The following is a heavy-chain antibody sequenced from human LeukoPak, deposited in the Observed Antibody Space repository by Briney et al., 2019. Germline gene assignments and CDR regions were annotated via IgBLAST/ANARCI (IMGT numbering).Heavy chain of an antibody. J-gene: IGHJ4*02. D-gene: IGHD3-10*01. CDR2: VWNDRSNR. CDR1: GVTSSRFG. V-gene: IGHV3-33*07. Sequence: GGSPRLPCVASGVTSSRFGMYCVRDAPGKGVGWVAVVWNDRSNRLYGDSMKGRFTISRDNYKNTLYLQMNSLKAEDTAVYYCARIGGALLWFGELWDWGQGTLVTVSS. CDR3: ARIGGALLWFGELWD.